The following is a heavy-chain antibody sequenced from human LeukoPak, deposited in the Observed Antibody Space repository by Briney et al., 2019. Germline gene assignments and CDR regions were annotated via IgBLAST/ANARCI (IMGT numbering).Heavy chain of an antibody. V-gene: IGHV3-21*01. CDR2: ISSSSYI. CDR1: GFTFSSYG. D-gene: IGHD3-22*01. CDR3: ARDDSGGYDLGASDY. Sequence: GGSLRLSCAASGFTFSSYGMHWVRQAPGKGLEWVSSISSSSYIYYADSVKGRFTISRDNAKNSLYLQMNSLRAEDTAVYYCARDDSGGYDLGASDYWGQGTLVTVSS. J-gene: IGHJ4*02.